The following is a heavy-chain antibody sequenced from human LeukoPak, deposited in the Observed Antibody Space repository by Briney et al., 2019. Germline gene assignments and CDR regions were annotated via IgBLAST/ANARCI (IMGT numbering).Heavy chain of an antibody. J-gene: IGHJ5*02. CDR1: GFTVSTNY. V-gene: IGHV3-53*01. Sequence: PGGSLRLSCAASGFTVSTNYMTWVRQAPGKWLEWVSVIYSGGGGTTHYAYSVKGRFTISRDNSKNTVSLQMNSLTAEDTAIYYCARDNGLNWFDPWGQGTLVTVSS. CDR3: ARDNGLNWFDP. CDR2: IYSGGGGTT.